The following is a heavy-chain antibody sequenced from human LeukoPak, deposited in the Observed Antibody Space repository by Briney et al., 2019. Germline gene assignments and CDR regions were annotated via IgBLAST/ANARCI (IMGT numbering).Heavy chain of an antibody. V-gene: IGHV3-23*01. CDR3: AKASTYYYDSSGYYHY. CDR1: GFTFSSYA. D-gene: IGHD3-22*01. Sequence: GGSLRLSCAASGFTFSSYAMSWVRQAPGKGLEWVSAISGSGGSTYYADSVKGRFTISRDNSKNTLYLQMNSLRAADTAVYYCAKASTYYYDSSGYYHYWGQGTLVTVSS. J-gene: IGHJ4*02. CDR2: ISGSGGST.